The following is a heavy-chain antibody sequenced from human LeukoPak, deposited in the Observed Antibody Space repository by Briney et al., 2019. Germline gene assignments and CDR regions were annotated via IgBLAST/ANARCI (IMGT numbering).Heavy chain of an antibody. V-gene: IGHV4-59*08. CDR3: ARHTRDYGDFIHFDY. CDR2: TSYRGSS. CDR1: GASISSYY. Sequence: PSESLSLTCTVSGASISSYYWSWIRQPPGKGLEWIGCTSYRGSSSYNPSLKSRVSISVDMSKDQFSLQLSSVTAADTAVYFCARHTRDYGDFIHFDYWGQGTLVPVFS. D-gene: IGHD4-17*01. J-gene: IGHJ4*02.